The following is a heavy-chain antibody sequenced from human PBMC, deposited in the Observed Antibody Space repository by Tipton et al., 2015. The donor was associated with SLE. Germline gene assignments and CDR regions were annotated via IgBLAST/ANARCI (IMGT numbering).Heavy chain of an antibody. J-gene: IGHJ4*02. Sequence: SLRLSCAASGFTFDDYAMHWVRQAPGKGLEWVSGISWNSGSIGYADSVKGRFTISRDNAKNSPYLQMNSLRAEDTALYYCAKAVAKIQAAGGDYWGQGTLVTVSS. CDR3: AKAVAKIQAAGGDY. V-gene: IGHV3-9*01. D-gene: IGHD6-13*01. CDR1: GFTFDDYA. CDR2: ISWNSGSI.